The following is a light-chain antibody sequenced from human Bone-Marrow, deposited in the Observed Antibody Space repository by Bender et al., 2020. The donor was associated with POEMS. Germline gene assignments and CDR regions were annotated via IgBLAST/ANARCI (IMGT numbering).Light chain of an antibody. J-gene: IGLJ2*01. CDR2: ENN. V-gene: IGLV3-1*01. CDR1: KLWDKY. Sequence: SYELSQSPSVSVSPGRTASITCSGDKLWDKYICWFQQKPGQSPILVIYENNKRPSRIPERFSGSNSGNTATLTISGTQAMDEADYYCQAWDISTVVFGGGTKLTVL. CDR3: QAWDISTVV.